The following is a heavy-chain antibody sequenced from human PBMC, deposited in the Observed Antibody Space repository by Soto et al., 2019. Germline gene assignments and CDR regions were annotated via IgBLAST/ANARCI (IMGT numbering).Heavy chain of an antibody. CDR3: ARDGLSMVGGITYFFDY. CDR2: ISTSSGAI. V-gene: IGHV3-48*03. CDR1: GFTFSSYE. Sequence: GGSLRLSCEGSGFTFSSYEMNWVRQAPGKGLEWISYISTSSGAIFYADSVKGRFTISRDNSKNSLYLQMNSLRAEDTAVYYCARDGLSMVGGITYFFDYWGQGTPVTVSS. D-gene: IGHD3-10*01. J-gene: IGHJ4*02.